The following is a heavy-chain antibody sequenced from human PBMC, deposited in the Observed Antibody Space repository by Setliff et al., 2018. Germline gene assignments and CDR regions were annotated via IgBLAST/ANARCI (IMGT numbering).Heavy chain of an antibody. V-gene: IGHV1-69-2*01. CDR1: GYSFSDFY. CDR3: ARASPYCGPTRCYTPFDY. Sequence: ASVKVSCKASGYSFSDFYMHWVRQVPGEGLEALGRIDPRDDFTVYAERFKDRLTITADTSTDTSYMEMSSLRFEDTAVYFCARASPYCGPTRCYTPFDYWGQGTLVTVSS. D-gene: IGHD2-2*02. CDR2: IDPRDDFT. J-gene: IGHJ4*02.